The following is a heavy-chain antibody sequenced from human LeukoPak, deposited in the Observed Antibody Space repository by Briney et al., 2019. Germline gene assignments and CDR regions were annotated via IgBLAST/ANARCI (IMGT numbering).Heavy chain of an antibody. J-gene: IGHJ5*02. CDR2: TYYRSKWYT. CDR1: GDSVSSTSAT. V-gene: IGHV6-1*01. Sequence: SQTLSLTCAISGDSVSSTSATWNWFRQSPSRGLEWLGRTYYRSKWYTDYAVSVKSRITINPDTAKNQFSLQLNSVTPEDTAVYYCASILAGRNWFDPWGQGTLVTVSS. D-gene: IGHD5-12*01. CDR3: ASILAGRNWFDP.